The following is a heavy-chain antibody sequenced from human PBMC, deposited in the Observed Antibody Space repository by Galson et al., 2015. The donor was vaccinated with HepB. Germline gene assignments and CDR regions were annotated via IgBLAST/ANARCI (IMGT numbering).Heavy chain of an antibody. CDR2: TYYRPKWSI. Sequence: CAISGDSVSSNHAVWNWIRQSPSRGLEWRGRTYYRPKWSIDYATSVRSRITINPDTSRNQFSLHLSSVTPEDTAVYYCAYGSDVWGQGTTVIVSS. CDR1: GDSVSSNHAV. V-gene: IGHV6-1*01. J-gene: IGHJ6*02. CDR3: AYGSDV.